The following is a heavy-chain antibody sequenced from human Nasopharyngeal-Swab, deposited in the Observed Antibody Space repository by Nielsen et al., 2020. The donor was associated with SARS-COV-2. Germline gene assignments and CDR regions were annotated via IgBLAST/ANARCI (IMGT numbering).Heavy chain of an antibody. Sequence: GESLKISCAASGFTPASYSMNWVRQAPGKGLEWVSSISSSGKYIYYADSVKGRFTISRDNARNSLSLLMNSLRAEDTAVYYCASDLVSGWYVFPHWGQGTLVTVSS. V-gene: IGHV3-21*01. J-gene: IGHJ4*02. CDR3: ASDLVSGWYVFPH. CDR1: GFTPASYS. CDR2: ISSSGKYI. D-gene: IGHD6-19*01.